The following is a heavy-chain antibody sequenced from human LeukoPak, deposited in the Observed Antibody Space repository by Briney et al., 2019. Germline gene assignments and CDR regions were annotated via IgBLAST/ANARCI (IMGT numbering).Heavy chain of an antibody. CDR2: IIPIFGTA. V-gene: IGHV1-69*05. CDR1: GYTFNSYG. J-gene: IGHJ6*03. Sequence: GSSVTVSFKASGYTFNSYGISWVRQAPGQGLEWMGGIIPIFGTANYAQRFQGRVTITTDESTSTAYMELSSLRSEDTAVYYCARVSGRYYDFWSGYNYYMDVWGKGTTVTVSS. D-gene: IGHD3-3*01. CDR3: ARVSGRYYDFWSGYNYYMDV.